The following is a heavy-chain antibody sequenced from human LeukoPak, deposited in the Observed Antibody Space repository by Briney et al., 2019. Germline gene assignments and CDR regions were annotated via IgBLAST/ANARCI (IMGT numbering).Heavy chain of an antibody. V-gene: IGHV3-33*01. J-gene: IGHJ3*01. CDR3: ARAFRGYDNDAFDF. CDR2: IWYDGSKK. D-gene: IGHD5-12*01. Sequence: GGSLRLSCAASVFIFSNFSIYWVRQAPGKGLEWVAVIWYDGSKKYYADSVKGRFTISRDNSKNTVYLQVNSLRAEDTAVYYCARAFRGYDNDAFDFWGQGTMVTVSS. CDR1: VFIFSNFS.